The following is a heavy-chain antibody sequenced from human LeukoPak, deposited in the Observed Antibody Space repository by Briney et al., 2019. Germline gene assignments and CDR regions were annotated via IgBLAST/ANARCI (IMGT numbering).Heavy chain of an antibody. J-gene: IGHJ4*02. CDR1: GGSISTSNYY. D-gene: IGHD3-10*01. Sequence: SETLSLTCAVSGGSISTSNYYWGWIRQPPGKGLEWIGNIFYSGSTYYSPSLRSRVTISLDTSRNQFSLKLNSVTAADTAVYYCARDQYYGSGSSDYWGQGTLVTVSS. V-gene: IGHV4-39*07. CDR3: ARDQYYGSGSSDY. CDR2: IFYSGST.